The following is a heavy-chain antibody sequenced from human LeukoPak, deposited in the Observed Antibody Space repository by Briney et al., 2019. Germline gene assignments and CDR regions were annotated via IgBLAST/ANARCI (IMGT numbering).Heavy chain of an antibody. CDR3: ARQSLEITFGGVIATAFDY. D-gene: IGHD3-16*02. CDR2: IYYSGST. V-gene: IGHV4-59*08. Sequence: PSETLSLTCTVSGGSISSYYWNWIRQPPGKGLEWIGYIYYSGSTNYNPSLKSRVTISVDTSKNQFSLKLSPVTAADAAVYYCARQSLEITFGGVIATAFDYWGQGTPVTVSS. J-gene: IGHJ4*02. CDR1: GGSISSYY.